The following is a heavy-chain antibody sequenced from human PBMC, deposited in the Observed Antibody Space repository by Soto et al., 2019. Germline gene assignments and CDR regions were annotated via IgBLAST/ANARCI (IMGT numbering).Heavy chain of an antibody. Sequence: QERLVESGGGVVQPGRSLRLSCAVSGFTFSDYAMHWVRQAPGKGLEWVALIWHDGINEFYADSVKGRFTISRDISNNTLYLQMNSLSAEEAAVYYCTKSLADPYKLCLGLVQWGQCNLVTVSP. CDR3: TKSLADPYKLCLGLVQ. D-gene: IGHD6-6*01. CDR2: IWHDGINE. J-gene: IGHJ1*01. CDR1: GFTFSDYA. V-gene: IGHV3-33*03.